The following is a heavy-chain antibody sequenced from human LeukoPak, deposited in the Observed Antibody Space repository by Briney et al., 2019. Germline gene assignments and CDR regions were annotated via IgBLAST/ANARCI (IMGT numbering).Heavy chain of an antibody. J-gene: IGHJ4*02. D-gene: IGHD4-17*01. CDR3: AREQYGDYYFDY. CDR1: GFTFSSYW. V-gene: IGHV3-74*01. Sequence: GGSLRLSCAASGFTFSSYWMHWVRQAPGKGLVWVSRINSDGSSTSYADSVKGRSTISRDNAKNTLYLQMNSLRAEDTAVYYCAREQYGDYYFDYWGQGTLVTVSS. CDR2: INSDGSST.